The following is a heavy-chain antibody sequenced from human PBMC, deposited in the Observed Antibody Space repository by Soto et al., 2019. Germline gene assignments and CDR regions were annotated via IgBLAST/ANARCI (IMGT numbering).Heavy chain of an antibody. Sequence: EVQLVESGGGLVQPGGSLRLSCAASGITFSTYTMNWVRQAPGKGLEWVSYISRSGGTTYYADSVKGRFTISRDNAKNSLDLQRNSLRAEDTAVYYCIDGDYNWGQGTLVTVSS. D-gene: IGHD4-17*01. CDR1: GITFSTYT. CDR2: ISRSGGTT. CDR3: IDGDYN. J-gene: IGHJ4*02. V-gene: IGHV3-48*01.